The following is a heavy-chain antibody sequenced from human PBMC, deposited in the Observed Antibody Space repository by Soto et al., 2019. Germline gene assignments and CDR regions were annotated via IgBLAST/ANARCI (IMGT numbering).Heavy chain of an antibody. J-gene: IGHJ5*02. Sequence: SGTLSLTCAVSGGSISSGGYSWSWIRQPPGKGLEWIGYIYHSGSTYYNPSLKSRVTISVDRSKNQFSLKLSSVTAADTAVYYCARASTYYYDSSGYSPYNWFDPWGQGTLVTVSS. D-gene: IGHD3-22*01. CDR2: IYHSGST. CDR1: GGSISSGGYS. CDR3: ARASTYYYDSSGYSPYNWFDP. V-gene: IGHV4-30-2*01.